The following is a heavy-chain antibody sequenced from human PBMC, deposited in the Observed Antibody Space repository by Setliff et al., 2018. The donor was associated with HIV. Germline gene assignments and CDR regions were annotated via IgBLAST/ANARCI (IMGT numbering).Heavy chain of an antibody. J-gene: IGHJ4*02. CDR2: IYSTGST. CDR1: GPSINIHY. CDR3: AKGAGFYGDYTFDH. D-gene: IGHD4-17*01. Sequence: SETLSLTCTVSGPSINIHYWSWIRQSPGKAFEWIGYIYSTGSTNYNPSLQSRVTISMVASRNQFSLKVTSVTAADTAVYYCAKGAGFYGDYTFDHWGQGRQVT. V-gene: IGHV4-59*11.